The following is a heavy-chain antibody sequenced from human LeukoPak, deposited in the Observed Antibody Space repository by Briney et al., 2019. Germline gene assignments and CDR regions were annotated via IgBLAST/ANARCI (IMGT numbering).Heavy chain of an antibody. D-gene: IGHD2-2*01. CDR3: ARAPRDRGYCGATSCFEYMDV. V-gene: IGHV4-59*01. Sequence: SETLSLTCTVSGASFSSYYWSWLRQPPGKGLEWIAYIFYNGDTKYNPSLKSRFTISVDTSKTQFSLKVTTVTAADTAVYYCARAPRDRGYCGATSCFEYMDVWGRGTTVTVSS. CDR2: IFYNGDT. J-gene: IGHJ6*03. CDR1: GASFSSYY.